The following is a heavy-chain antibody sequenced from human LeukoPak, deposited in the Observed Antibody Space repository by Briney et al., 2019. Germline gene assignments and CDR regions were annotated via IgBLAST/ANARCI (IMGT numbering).Heavy chain of an antibody. CDR2: INPNSGGT. CDR1: GYTLTGYY. D-gene: IGHD3-22*01. J-gene: IGHJ6*02. V-gene: IGHV1-2*02. Sequence: ASVKVSCKASGYTLTGYYMHWVRQAPGQGLEWMGWINPNSGGTNYAQKFQGRVTMTRDTSISTAYMELSRLRSDDTAVYYCARAATYYYDSSGSYGMDVWGQGTTVTVSS. CDR3: ARAATYYYDSSGSYGMDV.